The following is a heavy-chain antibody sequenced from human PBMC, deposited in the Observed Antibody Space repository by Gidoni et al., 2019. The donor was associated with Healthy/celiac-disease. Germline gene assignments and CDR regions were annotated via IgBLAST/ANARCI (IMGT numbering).Heavy chain of an antibody. J-gene: IGHJ4*02. Sequence: QVQLLESGGGVVQPGWSLRLSCAASGFTCRSYGMHWVRPAPGKGLEWVAVIGYDGSNKYYADSVKGRFTISRDKSKNTLYLQMNSLRAEDTAVYYCASGDYWGQGTLVTVSS. CDR3: ASGDY. CDR2: IGYDGSNK. V-gene: IGHV3-33*01. CDR1: GFTCRSYG.